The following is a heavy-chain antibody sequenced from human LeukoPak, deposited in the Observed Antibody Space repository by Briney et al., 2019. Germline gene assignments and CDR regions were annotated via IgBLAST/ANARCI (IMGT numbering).Heavy chain of an antibody. CDR1: GGTFSSYA. D-gene: IGHD3-22*01. J-gene: IGHJ6*03. V-gene: IGHV1-69*05. CDR3: ARGDKDYDSSGFYDYYYMDV. CDR2: IIPIFGTA. Sequence: ASVKVSCKASGGTFSSYAISWVRQAPGQGLEWMGGIIPIFGTANYAQKFQGRVTITTDESTSTAYMELSSLRSEDTAVYYCARGDKDYDSSGFYDYYYMDVWGKGTRSPPP.